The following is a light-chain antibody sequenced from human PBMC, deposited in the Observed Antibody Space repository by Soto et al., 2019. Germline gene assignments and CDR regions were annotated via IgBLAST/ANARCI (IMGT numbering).Light chain of an antibody. Sequence: EIVLTQSPGTLSLSQGERATLSCRASQSVSTSYLAWYQQKPGQAPRLLISGASRRATGIPDRFSGSGSGTDFTLTISRLEPEDFAVYYCQQYGSSYTFGQGTKLEIK. CDR2: GAS. V-gene: IGKV3-20*01. CDR3: QQYGSSYT. CDR1: QSVSTSY. J-gene: IGKJ2*01.